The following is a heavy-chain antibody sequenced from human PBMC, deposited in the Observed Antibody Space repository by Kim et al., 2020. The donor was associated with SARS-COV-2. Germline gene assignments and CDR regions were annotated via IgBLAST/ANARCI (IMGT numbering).Heavy chain of an antibody. Sequence: GGSLRLSCAASGFTFSSYSMNWVRQAPGKGLEWVSYISSSSSTIYYADSVKGRFTISRDNAKNSLYLQMNSLRDEDTAVYYCARGISSSFSGSAASLRGWGQGTLVTVSS. V-gene: IGHV3-48*02. CDR1: GFTFSSYS. CDR2: ISSSSSTI. J-gene: IGHJ4*02. D-gene: IGHD6-13*01. CDR3: ARGISSSFSGSAASLRG.